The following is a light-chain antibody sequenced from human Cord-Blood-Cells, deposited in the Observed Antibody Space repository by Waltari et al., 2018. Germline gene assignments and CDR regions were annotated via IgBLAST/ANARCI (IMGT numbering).Light chain of an antibody. CDR2: AAS. J-gene: IGKJ1*01. CDR1: QSISSY. V-gene: IGKV1-39*01. CDR3: QQSYSTLWT. Sequence: DINMTHPPPSPSASVVDRVTITCRASQSISSYLNWYQQKPGKAPKLLIYAASSLESGVPSRFSGSGSGTEFTLTISSLQPEDFATYYCQQSYSTLWTFGQGTKVEIK.